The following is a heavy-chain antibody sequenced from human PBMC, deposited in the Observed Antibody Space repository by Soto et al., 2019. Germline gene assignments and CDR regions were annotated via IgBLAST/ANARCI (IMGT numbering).Heavy chain of an antibody. V-gene: IGHV2-26*01. Sequence: QVTLKESGPVLVKPTETLTLTCTVSGFSLSNARMGVSWIRQPPGKALEWLAHLFSNDEKSYSTSLQSRLTIPKDTSKSQVVLTMTNMDPVDTATYYCARSSLGYYDFDYWGQGTLVTVSS. CDR1: GFSLSNARMG. CDR2: LFSNDEK. D-gene: IGHD3-22*01. CDR3: ARSSLGYYDFDY. J-gene: IGHJ4*02.